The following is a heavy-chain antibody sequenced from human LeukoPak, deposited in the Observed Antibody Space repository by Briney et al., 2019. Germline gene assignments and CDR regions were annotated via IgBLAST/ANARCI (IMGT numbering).Heavy chain of an antibody. Sequence: SETLSLTCTVSGGSISSYYWSWIRQPTGKGLEWIGYIYYSGSTNYNPSLKSRVTISVDTSKNQFSLKLSSVTAADTAVYYCAGGGWYQLLYYYYGMDVWGQGTTVTVSS. J-gene: IGHJ6*02. V-gene: IGHV4-59*01. CDR2: IYYSGST. D-gene: IGHD2-2*01. CDR1: GGSISSYY. CDR3: AGGGWYQLLYYYYGMDV.